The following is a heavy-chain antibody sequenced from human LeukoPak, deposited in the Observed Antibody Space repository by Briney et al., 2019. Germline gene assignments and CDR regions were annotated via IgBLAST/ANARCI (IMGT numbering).Heavy chain of an antibody. CDR1: GFTLSSYA. D-gene: IGHD3-9*01. V-gene: IGHV3-23*01. CDR2: ISGSGGST. J-gene: IGHJ4*02. CDR3: AKDGYDILTGYYVY. Sequence: GGSLRLSCAASGFTLSSYAMSWVRQAPGKGLEWVSAISGSGGSTYYADSVKGRFTISRDNSKNTPYLQMNSLRAEDTAVYYCAKDGYDILTGYYVYWGQGTQVTVSS.